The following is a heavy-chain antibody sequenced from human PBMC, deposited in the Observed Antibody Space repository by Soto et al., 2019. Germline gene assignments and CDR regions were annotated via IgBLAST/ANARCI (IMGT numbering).Heavy chain of an antibody. D-gene: IGHD6-13*01. J-gene: IGHJ6*02. V-gene: IGHV3-9*01. CDR1: GFTFDDYA. CDR3: AKALAAALGAYGMDV. Sequence: PGGSLRLSCAASGFTFDDYAMHWVRQAPGKGLEWVSGISWNSGSIGYADSVKGRFTISRDNAKNSLYLQMNSLRAEDTALYYCAKALAAALGAYGMDVWGQGTTVTVSS. CDR2: ISWNSGSI.